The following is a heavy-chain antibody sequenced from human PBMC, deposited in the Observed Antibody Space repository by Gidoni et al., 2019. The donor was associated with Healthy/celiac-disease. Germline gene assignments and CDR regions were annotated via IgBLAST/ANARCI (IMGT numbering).Heavy chain of an antibody. V-gene: IGHV3-23*01. J-gene: IGHJ6*02. D-gene: IGHD3-10*01. Sequence: GRFTISRDNSKNTLYLQMNSLRAEDTAVYYCAKASPGITMVRGVSKVGYGMDVWGQGTTVTVSS. CDR3: AKASPGITMVRGVSKVGYGMDV.